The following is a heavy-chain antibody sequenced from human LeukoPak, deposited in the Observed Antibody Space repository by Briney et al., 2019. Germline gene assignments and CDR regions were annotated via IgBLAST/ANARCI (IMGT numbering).Heavy chain of an antibody. J-gene: IGHJ4*02. V-gene: IGHV1-18*01. Sequence: GASVKVSCKASGYTFTSYGISWVRQAPGQGLEWMGWISAYNGNTNYAQKLQGRVTMTTDTSTSTAYMELRSLRSDDTAVYYCARREDSSGWYVHPTLDYWGQGTLVTVSS. CDR2: ISAYNGNT. D-gene: IGHD6-19*01. CDR1: GYTFTSYG. CDR3: ARREDSSGWYVHPTLDY.